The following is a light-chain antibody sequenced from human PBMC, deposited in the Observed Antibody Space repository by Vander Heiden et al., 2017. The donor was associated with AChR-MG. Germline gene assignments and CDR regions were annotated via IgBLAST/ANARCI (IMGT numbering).Light chain of an antibody. V-gene: IGKV3-20*01. CDR1: QIVKTGD. J-gene: IGKJ4*01. CDR3: QQDDTSLT. CDR2: GAS. Sequence: EIELTQSPGILSLSPGERATLSCRTSQIVKTGDVAWYQQRPGQAPRLLIFGASSRATDMPDRFSGSGTGTDFTLTIDGLEPEDFAVYYCQQDDTSLTFGGGTKVELK.